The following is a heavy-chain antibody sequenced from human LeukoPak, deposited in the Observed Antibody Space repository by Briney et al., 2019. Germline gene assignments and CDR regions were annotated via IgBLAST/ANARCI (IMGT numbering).Heavy chain of an antibody. D-gene: IGHD6-19*01. V-gene: IGHV3-23*01. Sequence: GGSLRLSCGASGFTFSSYAMSWVRQAPGKGLEWVSAISGSGGSTYYADSVKGRFTISRDNSKNTLYLQMNSLRAEDTAVYYCAKGVGYSSGWYLDYWGQGTLVTVSS. CDR1: GFTFSSYA. CDR2: ISGSGGST. CDR3: AKGVGYSSGWYLDY. J-gene: IGHJ4*02.